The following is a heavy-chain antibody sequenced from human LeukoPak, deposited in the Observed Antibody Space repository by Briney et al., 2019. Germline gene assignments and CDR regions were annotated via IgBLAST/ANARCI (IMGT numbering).Heavy chain of an antibody. V-gene: IGHV1-18*01. CDR2: ISAYNGNT. Sequence: ASVKVSCKASGYTFTSYGISWVRQAPGQGLEWMGWISAYNGNTNYAQKLQGRVTMTTDTSTSTAYMELRSLRSDDTAVYYCARALEGGYSYDSRSYYFDYWGQGTLVTVSS. D-gene: IGHD5-18*01. J-gene: IGHJ4*02. CDR3: ARALEGGYSYDSRSYYFDY. CDR1: GYTFTSYG.